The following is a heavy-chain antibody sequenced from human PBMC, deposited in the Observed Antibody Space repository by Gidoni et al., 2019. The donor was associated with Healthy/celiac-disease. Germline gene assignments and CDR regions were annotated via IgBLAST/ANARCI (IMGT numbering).Heavy chain of an antibody. Sequence: QVQLQQWGAGLLKPSETLSLTCAVYGGSFSGYYWSWIRQPPGKGLEWIGEINHSGSTNYNPSLKSRVTISVDTSKNQFSLKLSSVTAADTAVYYCARGRWRSSPGGSSGLRYYYYGMDVWGQGTTVTVSS. CDR3: ARGRWRSSPGGSSGLRYYYYGMDV. CDR2: INHSGST. CDR1: GGSFSGYY. D-gene: IGHD6-19*01. V-gene: IGHV4-34*01. J-gene: IGHJ6*02.